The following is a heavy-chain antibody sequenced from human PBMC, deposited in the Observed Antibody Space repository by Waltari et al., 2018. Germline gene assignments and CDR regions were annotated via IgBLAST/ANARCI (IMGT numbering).Heavy chain of an antibody. CDR2: IYYSGST. V-gene: IGHV4-31*03. D-gene: IGHD3-22*01. Sequence: QVQLQESGPRLVKPSQTLSLTCTVSGGSISSGGYYWSWIRQHPGKGLEWIGYIYYSGSTYYNPSLKSRVTISVDTSKNQFSLKLSSVTAADTAVYYCAREGARYYYDSSGYFDYWGQGTLVTVSS. CDR1: GGSISSGGYY. J-gene: IGHJ4*02. CDR3: AREGARYYYDSSGYFDY.